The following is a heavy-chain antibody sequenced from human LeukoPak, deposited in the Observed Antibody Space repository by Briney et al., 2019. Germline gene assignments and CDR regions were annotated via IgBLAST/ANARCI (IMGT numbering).Heavy chain of an antibody. V-gene: IGHV3-7*01. J-gene: IGHJ4*02. CDR3: ARVGRYGDYDY. CDR2: IKQDGSEK. D-gene: IGHD4-17*01. Sequence: AGGSLRLSCAASGFTFSSYWMSWVRQAPGKGLKWVANIKQDGSEKYYVDSVKGRFTISRDNAKNSLYLQMNSLRAEDTAVYYCARVGRYGDYDYWGQGTLVTVSS. CDR1: GFTFSSYW.